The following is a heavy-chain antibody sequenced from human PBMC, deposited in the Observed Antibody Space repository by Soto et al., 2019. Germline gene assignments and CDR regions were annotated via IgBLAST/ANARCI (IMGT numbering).Heavy chain of an antibody. V-gene: IGHV4-39*01. D-gene: IGHD6-6*01. CDR1: GGSISSSSYY. CDR2: IYYSGST. Sequence: SETLSLTCTVSGGSISSSSYYWGWIRQPPGKGLEWIGSIYYSGSTYYNPSLKSRVTISIDTSKNQFSLKLSSVTAADTAVYYCARPGGSSSYFDYWGQGTLVTVSS. CDR3: ARPGGSSSYFDY. J-gene: IGHJ4*02.